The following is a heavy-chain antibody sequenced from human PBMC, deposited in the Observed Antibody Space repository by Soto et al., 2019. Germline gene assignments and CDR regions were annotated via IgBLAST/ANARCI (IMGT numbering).Heavy chain of an antibody. V-gene: IGHV3-73*01. J-gene: IGHJ5*02. CDR2: IRSKGHNYAT. CDR1: GFAFSGSA. D-gene: IGHD3-16*01. Sequence: GGSLRLSCAASGFAFSGSAMYWVRQASGKGPEWVGRIRSKGHNYATEYAASVKGRFTISRDDSKNTAYLQMNSLQTEDTAVYYCTRDLFSYDYSGILWFDPWGQGTLVTISS. CDR3: TRDLFSYDYSGILWFDP.